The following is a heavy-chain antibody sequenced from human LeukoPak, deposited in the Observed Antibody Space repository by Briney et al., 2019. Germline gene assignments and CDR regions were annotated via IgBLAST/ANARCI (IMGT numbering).Heavy chain of an antibody. J-gene: IGHJ4*02. Sequence: GGSVRLSCGASGFTFSSYAMSWVRQAPGKGLEWVSAISGSGGSTYYADSVKGRFTISRDNSKNTLYLQMNSLRAEDTAVYYCAKDDDYGDVPLDYWGQGTLVTVSS. CDR2: ISGSGGST. CDR3: AKDDDYGDVPLDY. CDR1: GFTFSSYA. D-gene: IGHD4-17*01. V-gene: IGHV3-23*01.